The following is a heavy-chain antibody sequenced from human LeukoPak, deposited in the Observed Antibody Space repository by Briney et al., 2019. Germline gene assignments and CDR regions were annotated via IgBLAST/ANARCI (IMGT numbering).Heavy chain of an antibody. CDR3: ARGGGGTAIDY. V-gene: IGHV3-53*01. J-gene: IGHJ4*02. Sequence: GGSLRLSCAASGFTVSSKYMSWVRQAPGKGLEWVSVIYSGVTTYYADSVKGRFTISRDNSKNTLYLQVNSLRAEDTAVYYCARGGGGTAIDYWGQGTLVTVSS. CDR1: GFTVSSKY. CDR2: IYSGVTT. D-gene: IGHD4-23*01.